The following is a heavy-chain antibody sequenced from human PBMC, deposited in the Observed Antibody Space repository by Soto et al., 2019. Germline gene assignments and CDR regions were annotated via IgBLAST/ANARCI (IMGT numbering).Heavy chain of an antibody. V-gene: IGHV4-34*01. CDR3: ARGDLRWQRYYYYYYGMDV. J-gene: IGHJ6*02. Sequence: SETLSLTCAVYGGSFSGYYWSWIRQPPRKGLEWIGEINHSGSTNYNPSLKSRVTISVDTSKNQFSLKLSSVTAADTAVYYCARGDLRWQRYYYYYYGMDVWGQGTTVTVSS. CDR2: INHSGST. CDR1: GGSFSGYY. D-gene: IGHD4-17*01.